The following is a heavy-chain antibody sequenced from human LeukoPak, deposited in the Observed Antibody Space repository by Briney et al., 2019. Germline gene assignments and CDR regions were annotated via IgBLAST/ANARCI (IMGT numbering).Heavy chain of an antibody. J-gene: IGHJ4*02. CDR2: ISSSSSYI. D-gene: IGHD2-2*01. CDR1: GFTFSSYS. CDR3: AILPYCSSTSCYSVGY. Sequence: GGSLRLSCAASGFTFSSYSMNWVRQAPGKGLEWVSSISSSSSYIYYADSVKGRFTISRDNAKNSLYLQMNSLRAEDTAVYYCAILPYCSSTSCYSVGYWGQGTLVTVSS. V-gene: IGHV3-21*01.